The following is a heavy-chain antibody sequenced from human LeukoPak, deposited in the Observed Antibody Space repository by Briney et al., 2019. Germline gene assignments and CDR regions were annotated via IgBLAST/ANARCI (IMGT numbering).Heavy chain of an antibody. CDR1: GFTFDNYA. CDR3: AKVRGTYSSGYFFDY. V-gene: IGHV3-9*01. Sequence: PGGSLRLSCAASGFTFDNYAMHWVRQAPGKGLEWLSIISWNSGYIGYADSVKGRFTISRDNAKKSLDLQMSSLRAEDTAFYYCAKVRGTYSSGYFFDYRGQGTLVTVSS. D-gene: IGHD6-19*01. J-gene: IGHJ4*02. CDR2: ISWNSGYI.